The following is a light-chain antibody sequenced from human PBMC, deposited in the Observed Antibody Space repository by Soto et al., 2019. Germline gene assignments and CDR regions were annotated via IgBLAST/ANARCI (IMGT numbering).Light chain of an antibody. V-gene: IGLV4-69*01. Sequence: QLVLTQSPSASASLGASVRLTCTLSSGHSNYAIAWHQQQPEKGPRYLMKVNSSGRHTKGDGTPDRFSGSSSGDERYLTISSLQSEDEADYYCQTLDTGPVVFCGGPKLTVL. J-gene: IGLJ2*01. CDR3: QTLDTGPVV. CDR2: VNSSGRH. CDR1: SGHSNYA.